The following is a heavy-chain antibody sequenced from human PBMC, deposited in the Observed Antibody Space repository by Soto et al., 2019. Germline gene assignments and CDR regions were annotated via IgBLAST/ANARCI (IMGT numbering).Heavy chain of an antibody. CDR3: AGSTADYYYYGMDV. D-gene: IGHD1-26*01. CDR1: GYSISSGYY. CDR2: IYHSGST. J-gene: IGHJ6*02. Sequence: PSETLSLTCAVSGYSISSGYYWGWIRQPPGKGLEWIGSIYHSGSTYYNPSLKSRVTISVDTSKNQFSLKLSSVTAADTAVYYCAGSTADYYYYGMDVWGQGTTVTVSS. V-gene: IGHV4-38-2*01.